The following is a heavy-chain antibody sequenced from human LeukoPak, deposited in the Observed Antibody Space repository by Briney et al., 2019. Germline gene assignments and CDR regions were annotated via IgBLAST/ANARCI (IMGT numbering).Heavy chain of an antibody. D-gene: IGHD3-16*01. CDR2: ISHDARNK. V-gene: IGHV3-30*04. J-gene: IGHJ4*02. CDR1: GFTFSSYA. Sequence: GGSLRLSCAASGFTFSSYAIHWVRQAPGKGLEWVAVISHDARNKYYADSVKGQFTISRDNSKNTLYLQMDSLRVEDTAVYYCAREGIYGLDYWGQGTLVTVSS. CDR3: AREGIYGLDY.